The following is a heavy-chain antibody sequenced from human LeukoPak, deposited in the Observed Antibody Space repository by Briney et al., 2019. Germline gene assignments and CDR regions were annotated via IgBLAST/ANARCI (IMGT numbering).Heavy chain of an antibody. CDR3: ARDGRYGAGTSDY. J-gene: IGHJ4*02. CDR2: IKQDGCEK. Sequence: GGSLGLSCAASGFTFRNFWMSWVRQAPGRGLECVANIKQDGCEKNYVDSVRGRFTISRDNAENSLSLQMNSLRAEDTAIYFCARDGRYGAGTSDYWGQGALVTVSS. CDR1: GFTFRNFW. D-gene: IGHD3-10*01. V-gene: IGHV3-7*01.